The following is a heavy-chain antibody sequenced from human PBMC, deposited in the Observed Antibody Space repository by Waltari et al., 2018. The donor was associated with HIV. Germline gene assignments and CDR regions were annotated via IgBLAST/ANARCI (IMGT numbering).Heavy chain of an antibody. V-gene: IGHV4-61*02. CDR3: ARAYYDFWSGTGSSGNWFDP. Sequence: QVQLQESGPGLLKPSQTLSLTCTVSGGSISSSSYHCSWIRPPAGKGLELIWRIYTGGSTNYNPSLKNRVTISVDTSKNQFSLKLRSVTAADTAVYYCARAYYDFWSGTGSSGNWFDPWGQGTLVTVSS. CDR2: IYTGGST. CDR1: GGSISSSSYH. J-gene: IGHJ5*02. D-gene: IGHD3-3*01.